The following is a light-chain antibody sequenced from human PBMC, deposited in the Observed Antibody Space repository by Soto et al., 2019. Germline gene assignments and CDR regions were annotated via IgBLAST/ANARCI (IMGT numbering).Light chain of an antibody. V-gene: IGLV2-14*01. CDR3: SSYTSSNTLEV. Sequence: QSALIQPASVSGSPGQSITISCTGTSSDVGGSNYVSWYQHHPHRAPKLLIYEVSYRPSGVSHRFSGSKSGNTASLTISGLQAEDEAEYYCSSYTSSNTLEVFGIGTKLTGL. J-gene: IGLJ1*01. CDR1: SSDVGGSNY. CDR2: EVS.